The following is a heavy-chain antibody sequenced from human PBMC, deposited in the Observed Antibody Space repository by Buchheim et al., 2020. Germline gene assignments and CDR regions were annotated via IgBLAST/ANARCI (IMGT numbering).Heavy chain of an antibody. J-gene: IGHJ4*02. D-gene: IGHD6-19*01. V-gene: IGHV4-4*02. CDR3: AQIGRTPRSGWYVLDN. Sequence: QVLLQESGPGLVKTSGTLSLTCSVSGGSIINTDYWWSWVRQSPGKGLEWVGVIYDTGSTHYNLSFRSRATISGARSKNQLFLKLTSMTVADTAVYFCAQIGRTPRSGWYVLDNWGQGT. CDR1: GGSIINTDYW. CDR2: IYDTGST.